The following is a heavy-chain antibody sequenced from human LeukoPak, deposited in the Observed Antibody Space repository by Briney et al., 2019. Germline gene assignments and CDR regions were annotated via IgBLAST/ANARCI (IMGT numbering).Heavy chain of an antibody. CDR1: GGSISSSCCF. CDR2: IYYSGST. J-gene: IGHJ4*02. D-gene: IGHD6-13*01. V-gene: IGHV4-39*07. CDR3: AREYVSSSCIDY. Sequence: SETLSLTCAVSGGSISSSCCFWGWIRQPPGKGLEWIGTIYYSGSTFYNPSLKSRLTISVDTSKNQFSLKLSSVTAADTAVYYCAREYVSSSCIDYWGQGTLVTVSS.